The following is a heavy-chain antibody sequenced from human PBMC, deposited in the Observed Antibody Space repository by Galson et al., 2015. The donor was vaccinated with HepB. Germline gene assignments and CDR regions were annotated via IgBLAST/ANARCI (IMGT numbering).Heavy chain of an antibody. CDR2: INSDGSST. J-gene: IGHJ4*02. D-gene: IGHD3-22*01. CDR3: AREGTTMIVVYAAFDI. CDR1: GFTFSSYW. V-gene: IGHV3-74*01. Sequence: SLRLSCAASGFTFSSYWMHWVRQAPGKGLVWVSRINSDGSSTSYADSVKGRFTISRDNAKNTLYLQMNSLRAEDTAVYYCAREGTTMIVVYAAFDIWGQGTLVTVSS.